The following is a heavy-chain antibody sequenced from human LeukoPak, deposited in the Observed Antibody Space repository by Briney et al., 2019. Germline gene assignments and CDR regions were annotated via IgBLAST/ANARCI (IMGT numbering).Heavy chain of an antibody. J-gene: IGHJ3*01. CDR3: AKDSYVSGRPLHTFDV. Sequence: GGSLRLSCEASGFTFAIHAMTWVRQAPGRGLEWVSGISGDGASTHYAESVKGQFTISRDNSQNTLFLQMNSLRVEDTAIYYCAKDSYVSGRPLHTFDVWGQGTMVTVSS. CDR2: ISGDGAST. V-gene: IGHV3-23*01. D-gene: IGHD3-10*01. CDR1: GFTFAIHA.